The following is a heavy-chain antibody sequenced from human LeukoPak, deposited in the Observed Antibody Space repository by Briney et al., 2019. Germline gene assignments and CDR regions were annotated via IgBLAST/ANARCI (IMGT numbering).Heavy chain of an antibody. CDR2: MNPNSGNT. Sequence: EASVKVSCKASGYTFTSYDINWVRQATGQGLEWMGWMNPNSGNTGYAQKFQGRVTMTRNTSISTAYMELSSLRSEDTAVYYCARGGYSYGFQVGVDNYMDVWGKGTTVTVSS. CDR1: GYTFTSYD. J-gene: IGHJ6*03. D-gene: IGHD5-18*01. V-gene: IGHV1-8*01. CDR3: ARGGYSYGFQVGVDNYMDV.